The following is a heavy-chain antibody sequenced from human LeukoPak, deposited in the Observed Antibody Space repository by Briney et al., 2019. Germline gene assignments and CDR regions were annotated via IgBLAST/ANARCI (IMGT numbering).Heavy chain of an antibody. CDR1: GGTFSSYA. Sequence: GASVKVSCKASGGTFSSYAISWVRQAPGQGLEWMGRIIPILGIANYAQKFQGRVTITADKSTSTAYMELSSLRSEDTAVYYCARASDSGYDRVWFDPWGQGTLVTVSS. D-gene: IGHD5-12*01. CDR3: ARASDSGYDRVWFDP. V-gene: IGHV1-69*04. J-gene: IGHJ5*02. CDR2: IIPILGIA.